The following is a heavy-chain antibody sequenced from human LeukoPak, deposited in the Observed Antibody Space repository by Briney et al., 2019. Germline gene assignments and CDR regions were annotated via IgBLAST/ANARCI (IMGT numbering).Heavy chain of an antibody. Sequence: SGGSLRLSCAASGFTFSSYAMTWVRQAPGKGLEWVSGITGGAPSTYYADSVKGRFTISRDNSKNTLYLQMNRLRAEDTAVYYCAKHCPKVQGDYVDYWGQGTLVTVSS. D-gene: IGHD2-15*01. V-gene: IGHV3-23*01. CDR3: AKHCPKVQGDYVDY. CDR1: GFTFSSYA. J-gene: IGHJ4*02. CDR2: ITGGAPST.